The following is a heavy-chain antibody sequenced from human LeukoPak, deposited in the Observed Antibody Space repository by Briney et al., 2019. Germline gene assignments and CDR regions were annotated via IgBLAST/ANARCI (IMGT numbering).Heavy chain of an antibody. D-gene: IGHD1-26*01. Sequence: SETLSLTCAVCGGSFSGYYWSWIRQPPGKGLEWIGEINHSGSTNYNPSLKSRVTISVDTSKNQFSLKLSSVTAADTAVYYCARGHGIVRATEPTETYYFDYWGQGTLVTVSS. V-gene: IGHV4-34*01. CDR1: GGSFSGYY. CDR3: ARGHGIVRATEPTETYYFDY. J-gene: IGHJ4*02. CDR2: INHSGST.